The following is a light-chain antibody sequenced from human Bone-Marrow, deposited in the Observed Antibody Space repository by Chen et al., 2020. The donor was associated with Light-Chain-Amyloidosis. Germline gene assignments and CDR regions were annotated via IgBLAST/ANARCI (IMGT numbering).Light chain of an antibody. CDR2: EDD. Sequence: NFMLTQPHSVSQSPVQTVIISCTRSSGSIATNYVQWYQQRPGSSPTTVIYEDDQSPSGVTDRFSGATDRSSNAASLTISGQKKEEEADYYCQSYQGSSQGVFGGGTKLTVL. V-gene: IGLV6-57*01. CDR1: SGSIATNY. J-gene: IGLJ3*02. CDR3: QSYQGSSQGV.